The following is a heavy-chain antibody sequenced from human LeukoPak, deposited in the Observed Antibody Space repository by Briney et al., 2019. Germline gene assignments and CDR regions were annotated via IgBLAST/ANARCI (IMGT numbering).Heavy chain of an antibody. Sequence: ASVKVSCKASGYTFTSYYMHWVRQAPGQGLEWMGIINPSGGSTSYAQKFQGRVTITADESTSTAYMELSSLRSEDTAVYYCARGQIGLGGYYYYMDVWGKGTTVTVSS. J-gene: IGHJ6*03. CDR2: INPSGGST. D-gene: IGHD2-15*01. V-gene: IGHV1-46*01. CDR3: ARGQIGLGGYYYYMDV. CDR1: GYTFTSYY.